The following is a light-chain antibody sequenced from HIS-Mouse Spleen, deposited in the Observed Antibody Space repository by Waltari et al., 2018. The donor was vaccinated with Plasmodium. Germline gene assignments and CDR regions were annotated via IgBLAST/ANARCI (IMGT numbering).Light chain of an antibody. CDR1: SLRSYH. CDR2: GKN. V-gene: IGLV3-19*01. Sequence: SSELTQDPAVSVALGQTVRITCQGDSLRSYHASWYQQKQGQAPVLVIYGKNNRPAGIPDRFSGSSSGNTASLTITGAQAEDEADYYCNSRDSSGTHGVFGGGTKLTVL. J-gene: IGLJ2*01. CDR3: NSRDSSGTHGV.